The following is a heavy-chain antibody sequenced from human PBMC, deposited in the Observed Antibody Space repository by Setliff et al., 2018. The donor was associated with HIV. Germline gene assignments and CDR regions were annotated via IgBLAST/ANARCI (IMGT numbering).Heavy chain of an antibody. CDR2: INPSGGTT. J-gene: IGHJ6*03. CDR3: ARIVRPSYYYYYYMDV. Sequence: ASVKVSCKASGYTFTNFYIHWVRQAPGQGLKWLGMINPSGGTTTYAQKFQGRVTMTSDTSTSTVYMDLSSLGSEDTAVYYCARIVRPSYYYYYYMDVWGKGTTVTVSS. D-gene: IGHD3-10*02. V-gene: IGHV1-46*01. CDR1: GYTFTNFY.